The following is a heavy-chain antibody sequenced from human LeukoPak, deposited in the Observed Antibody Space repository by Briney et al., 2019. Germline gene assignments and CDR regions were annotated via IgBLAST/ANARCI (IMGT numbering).Heavy chain of an antibody. V-gene: IGHV4-30-2*01. CDR3: ARGGYSSGWYHPRGATFDY. Sequence: SETLSLTCAVSGGSISSGGYSWSWIRQPPGKGLEWIGYIYHSGSTYYNPSLKSRVTISVDRSKNQFSLKLSSVTAADTAVYYCARGGYSSGWYHPRGATFDYWGQGTLVTVSS. D-gene: IGHD6-19*01. CDR1: GGSISSGGYS. J-gene: IGHJ4*02. CDR2: IYHSGST.